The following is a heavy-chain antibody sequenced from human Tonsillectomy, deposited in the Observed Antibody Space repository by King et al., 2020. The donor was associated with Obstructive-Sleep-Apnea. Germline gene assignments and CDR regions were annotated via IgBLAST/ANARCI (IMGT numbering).Heavy chain of an antibody. V-gene: IGHV3-30*18. J-gene: IGHJ6*02. CDR3: AKVRLAAPSPDNYYPYGMDV. Sequence: VQLVESGGGVVQPGRSLRLSCAASGFAFSSYGMHWVRQAPGKGLEWVAVISYDGSNKYYADSVKGRFTISRDNSKNTLFLQMNSLRAEDTAVYYCAKVRLAAPSPDNYYPYGMDVWGQGTTVTVSS. CDR2: ISYDGSNK. D-gene: IGHD6-6*01. CDR1: GFAFSSYG.